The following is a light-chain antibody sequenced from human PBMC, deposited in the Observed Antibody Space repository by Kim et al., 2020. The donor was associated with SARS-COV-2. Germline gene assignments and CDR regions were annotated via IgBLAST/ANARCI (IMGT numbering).Light chain of an antibody. Sequence: QKVTSSCSGSSSNIGNNYVAWYQQLPGTAPKLLIYDNNKRPSGIPDRCSGSKSGTSATLGITGLQTGDEADYYCGTWDSSLSAGRVFGTGTKVTVL. CDR1: SSNIGNNY. CDR2: DNN. CDR3: GTWDSSLSAGRV. V-gene: IGLV1-51*01. J-gene: IGLJ1*01.